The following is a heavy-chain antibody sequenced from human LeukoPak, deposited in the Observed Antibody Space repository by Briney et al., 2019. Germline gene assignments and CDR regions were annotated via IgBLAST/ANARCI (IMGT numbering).Heavy chain of an antibody. J-gene: IGHJ3*02. CDR3: ARQERGYDGSGHRAFDI. V-gene: IGHV4-39*01. Sequence: PSETLSLTCAVSSGSISSSSYYWGWIRQPPGEGLECIGSIYYSGSTYYNPSLKSRVTLSVDTSKNPFSLKLRSVTAADTAVYYCARQERGYDGSGHRAFDIWGQGTMVTISS. CDR1: SGSISSSSYY. D-gene: IGHD3-22*01. CDR2: IYYSGST.